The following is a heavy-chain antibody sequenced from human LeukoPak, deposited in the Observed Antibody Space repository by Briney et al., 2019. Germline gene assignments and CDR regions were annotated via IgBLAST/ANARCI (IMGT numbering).Heavy chain of an antibody. CDR2: IYPGDSDT. V-gene: IGHV5-51*01. Sequence: GESLKISCKGSGYSFTYYWIGWVRQMPGKGLEWMGIIYPGDSDTRYSPSFQGQVTISADKSISTAYLQWSSLKASDTAMYYCARTAAGILNTFDIWGQGTMVTVSS. J-gene: IGHJ3*02. CDR1: GYSFTYYW. CDR3: ARTAAGILNTFDI. D-gene: IGHD6-13*01.